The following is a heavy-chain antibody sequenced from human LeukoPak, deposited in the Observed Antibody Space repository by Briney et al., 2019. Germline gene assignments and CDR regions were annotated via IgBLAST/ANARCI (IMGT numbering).Heavy chain of an antibody. J-gene: IGHJ3*02. CDR3: ARGVGANDDAFDI. CDR1: GGSISSYY. Sequence: SETLSLTCTVSGGSISSYYWSWIRQPPGKGLEWIGYIYYSGSTNYNPSLKSRVTISVGTSKNQFSLKLSSVTAADTAVYYCARGVGANDDAFDIWGQGTMVTVSS. CDR2: IYYSGST. D-gene: IGHD1-26*01. V-gene: IGHV4-59*01.